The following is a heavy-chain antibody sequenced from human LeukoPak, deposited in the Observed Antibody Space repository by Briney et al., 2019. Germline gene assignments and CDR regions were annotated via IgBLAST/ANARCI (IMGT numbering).Heavy chain of an antibody. Sequence: PSQTLSLTCTVSGGSISSGDYYWSWIRQPPGKGLEWIGYIYYSGSTYYNPSLKSRVTISVDTSKNQFSLKLSSVTAADTAVYYCARVLEMATIIDYWGQGTLVTVSS. V-gene: IGHV4-30-4*08. D-gene: IGHD5-24*01. CDR1: GGSISSGDYY. CDR3: ARVLEMATIIDY. CDR2: IYYSGST. J-gene: IGHJ4*02.